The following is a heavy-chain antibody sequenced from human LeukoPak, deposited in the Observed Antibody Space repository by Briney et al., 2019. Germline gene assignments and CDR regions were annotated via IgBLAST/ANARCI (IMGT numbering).Heavy chain of an antibody. J-gene: IGHJ4*02. CDR1: GFTVTDNY. V-gene: IGHV3-53*01. CDR3: ARTNPVYGDYDY. D-gene: IGHD4-17*01. CDR2: IYPDGRT. Sequence: PGGSLRLSCAVSGFTVTDNYMSWVRQAPGKGLQWVSVIYPDGRTYYADSVKGRFTISRDISRNTPLLQMNNLRADDTAVHYCARTNPVYGDYDYWGQGTLVTVSS.